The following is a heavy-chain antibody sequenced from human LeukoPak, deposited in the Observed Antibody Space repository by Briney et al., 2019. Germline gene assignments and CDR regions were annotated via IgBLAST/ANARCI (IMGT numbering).Heavy chain of an antibody. CDR1: GGSISSYY. CDR2: INHSGST. D-gene: IGHD3-16*02. V-gene: IGHV4-34*01. J-gene: IGHJ4*02. Sequence: SETLSLTCTVSGGSISSYYWSWIRQPPGKGLEWIGEINHSGSTNYNPSLKSRVTISVDTSKNQFSLKLSSVTAADTAVYYCARSPLRLGELSPVYYFDYWGQGTLVTVSS. CDR3: ARSPLRLGELSPVYYFDY.